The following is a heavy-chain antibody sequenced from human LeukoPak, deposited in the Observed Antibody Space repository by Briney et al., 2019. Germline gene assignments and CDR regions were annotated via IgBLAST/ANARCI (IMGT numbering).Heavy chain of an antibody. CDR2: ISSSSSTI. V-gene: IGHV3-48*02. CDR1: GFTLSSYS. Sequence: PGGSLRLSCAASGFTLSSYSMNWVRQAPGKGLEWVSYISSSSSTIYYADSVKGRFTISRDNAKNSLYLQMNSLRDEDTAVYYCASRHSSGWFLDYRGQGTLVTVSS. J-gene: IGHJ4*02. D-gene: IGHD6-19*01. CDR3: ASRHSSGWFLDY.